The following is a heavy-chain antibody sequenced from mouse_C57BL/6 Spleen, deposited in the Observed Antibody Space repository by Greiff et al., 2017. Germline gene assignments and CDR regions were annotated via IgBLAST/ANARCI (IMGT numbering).Heavy chain of an antibody. CDR1: GYTFTSYW. CDR2: IHPNSGST. D-gene: IGHD2-1*01. Sequence: VQLQQPGAELVKPGASVKLSCKASGYTFTSYWMHWVKQRPGQGLEWIGMIHPNSGSTNYNEKFKSKATLTVDKSSSTAYMQLSILTSEDSAVYYCARSFLYGNYPYYLYYWGQGTTLTVSS. V-gene: IGHV1-64*01. J-gene: IGHJ2*01. CDR3: ARSFLYGNYPYYLYY.